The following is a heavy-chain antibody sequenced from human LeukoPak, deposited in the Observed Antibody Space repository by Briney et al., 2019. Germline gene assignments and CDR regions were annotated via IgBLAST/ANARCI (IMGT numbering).Heavy chain of an antibody. D-gene: IGHD6-19*01. V-gene: IGHV3-74*01. CDR3: ATGGGSGWYDY. CDR1: GFTLSRYW. CDR2: IEPDGSRI. Sequence: PGGSLRLSCAASGFTLSRYWMHWVRQVPGKGLVWVSRIEPDGSRITYADSLKGRFTISRDNAKNSLYLQMNSLRAEDTAVYFCATGGGSGWYDYWGQGTLVTVSS. J-gene: IGHJ4*02.